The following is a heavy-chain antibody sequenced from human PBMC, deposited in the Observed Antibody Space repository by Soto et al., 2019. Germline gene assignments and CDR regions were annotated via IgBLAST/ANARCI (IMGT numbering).Heavy chain of an antibody. V-gene: IGHV3-23*01. CDR3: AKGRSYYYYYGVDV. CDR2: IIDSGGST. J-gene: IGHJ6*02. CDR1: GFTFSSCA. Sequence: GGSLRLSCAVSGFTFSSCAMGWVRQAPGKGLEWVSDIIDSGGSTYYADSVKGRFTISRDNSKSTLYLQMNSLRAEDTALYYSAKGRSYYYYYGVDVWGQGTTVTVSS.